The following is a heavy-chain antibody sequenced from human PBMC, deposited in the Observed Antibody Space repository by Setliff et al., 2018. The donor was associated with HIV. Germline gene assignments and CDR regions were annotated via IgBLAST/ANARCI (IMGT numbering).Heavy chain of an antibody. J-gene: IGHJ5*02. CDR2: ISPEGNKK. Sequence: GGSLRLSCAASGFTFSDFWMYWDRQAPGKGLEWVANISPEGNKKYYVGSVKGRFTSSRDNAKSSLFLQMSSLRAEDTAVYYCARVLLRTNPVYGVASNWFDPWGQGTLVTVSS. CDR3: ARVLLRTNPVYGVASNWFDP. CDR1: GFTFSDFW. D-gene: IGHD2-8*01. V-gene: IGHV3-7*03.